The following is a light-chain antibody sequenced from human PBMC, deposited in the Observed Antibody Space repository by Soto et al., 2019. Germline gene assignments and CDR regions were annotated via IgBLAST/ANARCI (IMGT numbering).Light chain of an antibody. CDR3: QQFNTWPRT. Sequence: IVMTQSPATVSASSGERVTLSCRASQSVSGNVAWYQQKPGQPPRLLVYGASTTATDIPARFFGSGSETEFTLTITRLQSEDFDTDYCQQFNTWPRTFGQVTKLDIK. CDR2: GAS. CDR1: QSVSGN. J-gene: IGKJ2*02. V-gene: IGKV3-15*01.